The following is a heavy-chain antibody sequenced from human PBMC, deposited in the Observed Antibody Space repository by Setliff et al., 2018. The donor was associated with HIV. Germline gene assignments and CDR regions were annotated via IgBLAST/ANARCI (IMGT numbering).Heavy chain of an antibody. CDR2: MNPDSGNT. D-gene: IGHD3-3*01. J-gene: IGHJ4*02. CDR3: ARDFGRTLDY. Sequence: GPSVKVSCKASGYTFTNYDINWVRQATGQGLEWMGWMNPDSGNTGYAQKFQGRVTMTADKSSNTAYMELTSLTSEDTAMYYCARDFGRTLDYWGRGTLVTVSS. V-gene: IGHV1-8*02. CDR1: GYTFTNYD.